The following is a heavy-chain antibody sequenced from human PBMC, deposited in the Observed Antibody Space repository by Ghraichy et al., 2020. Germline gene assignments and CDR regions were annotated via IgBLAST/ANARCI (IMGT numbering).Heavy chain of an antibody. D-gene: IGHD1-26*01. CDR3: ARGRRELPISYYYYYYMDV. J-gene: IGHJ6*03. V-gene: IGHV3-7*01. CDR2: IKQDGSEK. Sequence: GESLNISCAASGFTFSSYWMSWVRQAPGKGLEWVANIKQDGSEKYYVDSVKGRFTISRDNAKNSLYLQMNSLRAEDTAVYYCARGRRELPISYYYYYYMDVWGKGTTVTVSS. CDR1: GFTFSSYW.